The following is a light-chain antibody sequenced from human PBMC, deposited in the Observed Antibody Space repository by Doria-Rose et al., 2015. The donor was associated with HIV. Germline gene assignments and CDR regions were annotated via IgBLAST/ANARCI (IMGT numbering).Light chain of an antibody. CDR2: DAS. Sequence: DIRLTQSPSSLSASVGDRLTITCQASQDISNYLNWYQQKPGKAPKLLIYDASNLERGVPSRSSGSGSGTDFTFTISSLQPEDIATYYCQQYDDLQYTCGQGTNRKSK. CDR3: QQYDDLQYT. J-gene: IGKJ2*01. CDR1: QDISNY. V-gene: IGKV1-33*01.